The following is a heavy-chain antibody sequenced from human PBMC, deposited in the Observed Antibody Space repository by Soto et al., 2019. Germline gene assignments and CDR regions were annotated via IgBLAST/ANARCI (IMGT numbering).Heavy chain of an antibody. V-gene: IGHV1-69*13. J-gene: IGHJ4*02. CDR1: GGTFSSYA. CDR2: IIPIFGTA. Sequence: SVKVSCKASGGTFSSYAISWVRQAPGQGLEWMGGIIPIFGTANYAQKFQGRVTITADESTSTAYMELSSLRSEDTAVYYCARGSTYYDPSGPADYSGQGPLRTGSS. CDR3: ARGSTYYDPSGPADY. D-gene: IGHD3-22*01.